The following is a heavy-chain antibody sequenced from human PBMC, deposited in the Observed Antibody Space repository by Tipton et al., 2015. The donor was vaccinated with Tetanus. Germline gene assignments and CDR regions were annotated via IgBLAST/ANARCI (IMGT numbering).Heavy chain of an antibody. CDR1: GGSVRSGDYS. Sequence: TLSLTCTVSGGSVRSGDYSWNWIRQPPGKGLEWLAYVSYSGRTNSNYSLKSRITISQDTSKNQFSLTLTSVTAADTALYYCARGVPYSTTMGSDWFAPWGQGTLVTVSS. CDR2: VSYSGRT. D-gene: IGHD2-2*01. V-gene: IGHV4-61*08. J-gene: IGHJ5*02. CDR3: ARGVPYSTTMGSDWFAP.